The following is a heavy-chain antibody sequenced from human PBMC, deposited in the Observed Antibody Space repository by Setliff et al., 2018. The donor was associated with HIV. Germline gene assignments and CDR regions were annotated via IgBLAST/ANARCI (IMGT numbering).Heavy chain of an antibody. Sequence: GASVKVSCKASGYTFKTYGMHWVRQAPGQRLEWMGWIHAGSGDTQYSQKFQGRVTVTRDTSASTVYMELSSLRSEDTAMYYCARDHPGIAYWGQGTMVTVSS. V-gene: IGHV1-3*01. CDR3: ARDHPGIAY. CDR2: IHAGSGDT. J-gene: IGHJ4*02. CDR1: GYTFKTYG.